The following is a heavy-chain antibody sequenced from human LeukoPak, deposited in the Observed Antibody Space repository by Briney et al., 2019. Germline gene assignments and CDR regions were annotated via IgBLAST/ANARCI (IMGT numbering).Heavy chain of an antibody. V-gene: IGHV4-59*01. J-gene: IGHJ2*01. CDR3: ARAKYGDYAWWYFDL. D-gene: IGHD4-17*01. Sequence: PSETLSLTCTVSGGSISSYYWSWIRQPPGKGLEWIGYIYYSGSTNYNPSLKSRVTISVDTSKNQFSLKLSSVTAADTAVYYCARAKYGDYAWWYFDLWGRGTLVTVSS. CDR2: IYYSGST. CDR1: GGSISSYY.